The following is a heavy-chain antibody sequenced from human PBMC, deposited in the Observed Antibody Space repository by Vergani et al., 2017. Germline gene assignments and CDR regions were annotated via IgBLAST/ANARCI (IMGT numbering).Heavy chain of an antibody. J-gene: IGHJ4*02. CDR2: ISGSGGRT. D-gene: IGHD5-12*01. Sequence: EVQLLESGGGLVQPGGSLRLSCAASGFTFSSYAMSWVRQAPGKGLEWVSAISGSGGRTYYADSVTGRFTISRDNSKNTLFLQLKTLRAEDTGVYYCAKDYNIMGALHYWGQGTLVAVSS. CDR3: AKDYNIMGALHY. V-gene: IGHV3-23*01. CDR1: GFTFSSYA.